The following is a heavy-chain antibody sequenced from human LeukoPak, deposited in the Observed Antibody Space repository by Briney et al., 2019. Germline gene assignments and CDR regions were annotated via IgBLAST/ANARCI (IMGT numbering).Heavy chain of an antibody. CDR1: GFTFSAYD. J-gene: IGHJ4*02. CDR2: ISNTDSTT. Sequence: GGSLRLSCAASGFTFSAYDLNWVRQAPGKGLEWIAHISNTDSTTDYADSVKGRFTISRDSAKNSLYLQMNSLRAEDTAVYYCARAFDYWGQGALVTVSS. V-gene: IGHV3-48*01. CDR3: ARAFDY.